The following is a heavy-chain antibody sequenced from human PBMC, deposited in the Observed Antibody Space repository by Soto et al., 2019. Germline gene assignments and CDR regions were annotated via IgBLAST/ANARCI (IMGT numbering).Heavy chain of an antibody. Sequence: PGGSLRLSCAASGFTFSSYSMNWVRQAPWKGLEWVSSISSSSSYIYYADSVKGRFTISRDNAKNSLYLQMNSLRAEDTAVYYCARDPYNLGYCSSTSCYLPFDYWGQGTLVTVSS. CDR1: GFTFSSYS. V-gene: IGHV3-21*01. J-gene: IGHJ4*02. CDR3: ARDPYNLGYCSSTSCYLPFDY. D-gene: IGHD2-2*01. CDR2: ISSSSSYI.